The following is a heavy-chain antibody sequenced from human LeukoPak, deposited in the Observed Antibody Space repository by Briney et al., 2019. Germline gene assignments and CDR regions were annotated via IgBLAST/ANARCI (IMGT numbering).Heavy chain of an antibody. D-gene: IGHD5-12*01. J-gene: IGHJ5*02. CDR3: ARGLPIYSGYDEPNWFDP. Sequence: GASVTVSCKASGYTFTGYYMHWVRQAPGQGLEWMGWINPNSGGTNYAQKFQGRVTMTRDTSISTAYMELSRLRSDDTAVYYCARGLPIYSGYDEPNWFDPWGQGTLVTVSS. CDR2: INPNSGGT. CDR1: GYTFTGYY. V-gene: IGHV1-2*02.